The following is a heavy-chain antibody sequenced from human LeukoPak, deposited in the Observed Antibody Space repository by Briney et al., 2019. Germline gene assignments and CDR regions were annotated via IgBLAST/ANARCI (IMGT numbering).Heavy chain of an antibody. CDR2: VYTSGST. V-gene: IGHV4-4*07. J-gene: IGHJ4*02. CDR3: ARCSSIAAAFDY. Sequence: PSETLSLTCTVSGGSISIYYWSWIRQPAGKGLEWIGRVYTSGSTNYNPSLKSRVTMSVDTSKNQFSLKLSSVTAADTAVYYCARCSSIAAAFDYWGQGTLVTVSS. CDR1: GGSISIYY. D-gene: IGHD6-13*01.